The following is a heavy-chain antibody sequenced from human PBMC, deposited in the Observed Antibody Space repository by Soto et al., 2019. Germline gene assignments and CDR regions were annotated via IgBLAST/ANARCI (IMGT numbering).Heavy chain of an antibody. J-gene: IGHJ4*02. CDR3: ARDRCSGGSCY. Sequence: QVQLVQSGAEVKKPGSSVKVSCKASGGTFSSYTISWVRQAPGQGLEWMGRIIPILGIANYAQKFQGRVKITADKSTSTAYMELSSLRSEDTAVYYCARDRCSGGSCYWGQGTLVTVSS. CDR1: GGTFSSYT. D-gene: IGHD2-15*01. CDR2: IIPILGIA. V-gene: IGHV1-69*08.